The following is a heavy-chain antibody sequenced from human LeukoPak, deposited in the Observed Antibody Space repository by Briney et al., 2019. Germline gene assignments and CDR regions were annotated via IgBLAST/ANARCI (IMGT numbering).Heavy chain of an antibody. Sequence: GGSLRLSCAASGFSFSSHGMSWVRQAPGKGLEWVSGIIGGAGSTYYADSVKGRFTISRDNSKNTLYLQMNSLRAEDTAVYYCAKGQPYGDLSYYYYYMDVWGKGTTVTISS. J-gene: IGHJ6*03. CDR3: AKGQPYGDLSYYYYYMDV. CDR2: IIGGAGST. V-gene: IGHV3-23*01. D-gene: IGHD4-17*01. CDR1: GFSFSSHG.